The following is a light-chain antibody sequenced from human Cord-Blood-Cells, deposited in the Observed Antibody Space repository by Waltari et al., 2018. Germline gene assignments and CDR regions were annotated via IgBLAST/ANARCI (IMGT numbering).Light chain of an antibody. CDR2: GAS. CDR3: QQYGSSPPVT. V-gene: IGKV3-20*01. CDR1: QSVSSSY. Sequence: ERVSTLSPVTLTLSPRERATGSGRSRQSVSSSYLAWYQQKPGQAPRLLIYGASSRATGIPDRFSGSGSGTDFTLTISRLEPEDFAVYYCQQYGSSPPVTFGPGTKVDIK. J-gene: IGKJ3*01.